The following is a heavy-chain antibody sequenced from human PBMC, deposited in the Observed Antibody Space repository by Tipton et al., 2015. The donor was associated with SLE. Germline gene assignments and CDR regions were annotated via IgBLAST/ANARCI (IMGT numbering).Heavy chain of an antibody. CDR2: ISWNSGSI. Sequence: SLRLSCAASGFTFDDYAMHWVRQAPGKGLEWVSGISWNSGSIGYAASVKARFTISRDNAKNSLYLQMNSLRAEDTALYYCANAAMCRLTMSRVNTKTSVSQQKNSRIEGDRALYYGSEATCPYYDFLSVYSPGFFAYWGQVTLVSV. J-gene: IGHJ4*02. CDR3: ANAAMCRLTMSRVNTKTSVSQQKNSRIEGDRALYYGSEATCPYYDFLSVYSPGFFAY. CDR1: GFTFDDYA. V-gene: IGHV3-9*01. D-gene: IGHD3-3*01.